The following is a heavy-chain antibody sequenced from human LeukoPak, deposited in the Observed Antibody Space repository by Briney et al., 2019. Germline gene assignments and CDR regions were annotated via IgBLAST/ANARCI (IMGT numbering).Heavy chain of an antibody. CDR1: GYSFTSYY. CDR3: AKGGPYSRDYEAFDM. D-gene: IGHD6-19*01. CDR2: ISPNSGGT. Sequence: ASVKVSCKTSGYSFTSYYLHWVRQAPGQGLEWMGCISPNSGGTNYAQKFQSRVTITRDTSISTAYLELSRLTSDDTAVYYCAKGGPYSRDYEAFDMWGQRTMVTVSS. J-gene: IGHJ3*02. V-gene: IGHV1-2*02.